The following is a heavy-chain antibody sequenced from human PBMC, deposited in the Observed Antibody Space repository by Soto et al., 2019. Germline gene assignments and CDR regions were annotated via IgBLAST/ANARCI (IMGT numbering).Heavy chain of an antibody. V-gene: IGHV4-59*01. D-gene: IGHD6-6*01. CDR3: AISGSSSSAIDPYYYYGMDV. CDR2: IYYSGST. Sequence: AETLSLTCTGSGGSMSSYWWSWIRQRPGKGLEWIGYIYYSGSTNYHPSLKSRVTISVDTSKNQFSLKLSSVTAADTAVYYCAISGSSSSAIDPYYYYGMDVWGQGTTVT. CDR1: GGSMSSYW. J-gene: IGHJ6*02.